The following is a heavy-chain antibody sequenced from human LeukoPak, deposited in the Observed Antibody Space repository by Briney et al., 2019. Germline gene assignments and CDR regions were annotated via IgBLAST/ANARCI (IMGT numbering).Heavy chain of an antibody. CDR2: MSGSGDNT. D-gene: IGHD1-1*01. CDR1: GFTFTSYA. V-gene: IGHV3-23*01. Sequence: PGGSLRLSCAASGFTFTSYAMSWVRQAPGKGLEWVSVMSGSGDNTYYADSVKGRFTISRDNSKNTLYLQMNSLRAEDTAVYYCAKVQLERRSYYYYGMDVWGQGTTVTVSS. J-gene: IGHJ6*02. CDR3: AKVQLERRSYYYYGMDV.